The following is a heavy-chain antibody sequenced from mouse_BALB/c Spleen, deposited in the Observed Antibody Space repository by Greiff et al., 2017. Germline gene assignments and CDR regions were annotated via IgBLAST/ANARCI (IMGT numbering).Heavy chain of an antibody. CDR3: ARGGNYGNGYAMDY. Sequence: EVQRVESGGGLVQPGGSLKLSCAASGFTFSSYGMSWVRQTPDKRLELVATINSNGGSTYYPDSVKGRFTISRDNAKNTLYLQMSSLKSEDTAMYYCARGGNYGNGYAMDYWGQGTSVTVSS. CDR1: GFTFSSYG. CDR2: INSNGGST. V-gene: IGHV5-6-3*01. J-gene: IGHJ4*01. D-gene: IGHD2-1*01.